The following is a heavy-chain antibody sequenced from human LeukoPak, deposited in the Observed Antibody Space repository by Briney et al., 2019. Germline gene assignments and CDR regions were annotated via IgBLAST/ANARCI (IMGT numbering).Heavy chain of an antibody. V-gene: IGHV3-30-3*01. D-gene: IGHD3-22*01. J-gene: IGHJ5*02. CDR1: GSTFSSYA. CDR3: ARDGGDSSWFDP. Sequence: GRSLRLSCAASGSTFSSYAMHWVRQAPGKGLEWVAVISYDGSNKYYADSVKGRFTISRDNSKNTLYLQMNSLRAEDTAVYYCARDGGDSSWFDPWGQGTLVTVSS. CDR2: ISYDGSNK.